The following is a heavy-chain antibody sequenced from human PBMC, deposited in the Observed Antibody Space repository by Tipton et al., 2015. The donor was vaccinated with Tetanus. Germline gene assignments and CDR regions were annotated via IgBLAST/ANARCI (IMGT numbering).Heavy chain of an antibody. Sequence: TLSLTCSVSGASISGYYWNWIRQPPGKGLEWIGYIHYTGSTNYNPSLKSRVTLSSDTSKAQFSLKLISVTPADTAICYCARTGWFGHMPAFDSWGLGTLVTVSS. CDR3: ARTGWFGHMPAFDS. J-gene: IGHJ4*02. D-gene: IGHD3-10*01. CDR2: IHYTGST. CDR1: GASISGYY. V-gene: IGHV4-59*01.